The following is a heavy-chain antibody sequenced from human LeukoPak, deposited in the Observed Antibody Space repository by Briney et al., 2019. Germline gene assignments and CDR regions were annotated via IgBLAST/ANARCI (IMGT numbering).Heavy chain of an antibody. V-gene: IGHV3-7*01. D-gene: IGHD2-15*01. CDR1: GFMFNEHW. Sequence: GGSLRLSCAASGFMFNEHWMSWVRQAPGKGLEWVANVNEDGSAKYYVDSVKGRFTISRDNAKNSLYLQMNSLRDEDTAVYFCARDRYCSGNWGQGTLVSVSS. CDR2: VNEDGSAK. J-gene: IGHJ4*02. CDR3: ARDRYCSGN.